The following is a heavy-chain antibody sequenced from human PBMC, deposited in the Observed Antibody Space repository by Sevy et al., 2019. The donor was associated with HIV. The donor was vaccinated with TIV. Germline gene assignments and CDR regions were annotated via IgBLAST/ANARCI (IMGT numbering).Heavy chain of an antibody. CDR3: AAGTRTSDFDY. CDR1: GFTFSEAW. D-gene: IGHD1-7*01. V-gene: IGHV3-15*01. J-gene: IGHJ4*02. CDR2: IKSKTDAATR. Sequence: GGSLRLSCAASGFTFSEAWMSWVRQAPGKGLEWVGRIKSKTDAATRDFAAPGRGRSSISRDDSANTVYLVMNNLKPEDTGFYYCAAGTRTSDFDYWGQGTLVTVSS.